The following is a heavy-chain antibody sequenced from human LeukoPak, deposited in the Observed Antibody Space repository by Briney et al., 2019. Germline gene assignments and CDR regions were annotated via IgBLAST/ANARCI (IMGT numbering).Heavy chain of an antibody. CDR2: IYIGGNT. Sequence: PGGSLRLSCAASGFTVSSNYMSWVRQAPGKGLEWVSTIYIGGNTFYADSVKGRFTISRDSSKNTLYLQMNSLRAEDTAVYYCARDLYDSSGIEMHFDLWGRGTLVTVSS. J-gene: IGHJ2*01. V-gene: IGHV3-53*01. D-gene: IGHD3-22*01. CDR3: ARDLYDSSGIEMHFDL. CDR1: GFTVSSNY.